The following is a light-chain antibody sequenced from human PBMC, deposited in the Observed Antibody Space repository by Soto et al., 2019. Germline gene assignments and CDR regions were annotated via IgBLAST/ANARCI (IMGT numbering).Light chain of an antibody. J-gene: IGKJ2*01. CDR2: DLS. Sequence: EIVLTQSPGTLSLSPGERATLSCRASQTISSTYLAWYQQKPGQAPRLLIYDLSSRATGIPDRFSGSGSETGFTLTISRLEPQDFAVYYCQHYGSSPFTFGQGTKLEIK. CDR3: QHYGSSPFT. V-gene: IGKV3-20*01. CDR1: QTISSTY.